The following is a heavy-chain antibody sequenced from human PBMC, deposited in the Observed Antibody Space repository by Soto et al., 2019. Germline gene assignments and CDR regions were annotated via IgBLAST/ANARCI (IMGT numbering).Heavy chain of an antibody. D-gene: IGHD3-3*01. CDR3: ARVSHDFWSGYPPPVFGMDV. J-gene: IGHJ6*02. Sequence: SETLSLTXTVSGGSISSGDYYWSWIRQPPGKGLEWIGYIYYSGSTYYNPSLKSRVTISVDTSKNQFSLKLSSVTAADTAVYYCARVSHDFWSGYPPPVFGMDVWGQGTTVTVS. V-gene: IGHV4-30-4*01. CDR1: GGSISSGDYY. CDR2: IYYSGST.